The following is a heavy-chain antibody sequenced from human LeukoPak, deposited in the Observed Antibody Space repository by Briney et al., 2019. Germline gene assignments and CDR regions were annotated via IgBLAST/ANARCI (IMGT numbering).Heavy chain of an antibody. J-gene: IGHJ4*02. CDR1: GFTFSNAW. Sequence: GGSLRLSCAASGFTFSNAWMSWVRQAPGKGLEWVGRIKSKTDGGTTDYAAPVKGRFTISRDDPKNTLHLQMNSLKTEDTVVYYCTTYPMVYAMNYWGQGTLVTVSS. CDR3: TTYPMVYAMNY. D-gene: IGHD2-8*01. V-gene: IGHV3-15*01. CDR2: IKSKTDGGTT.